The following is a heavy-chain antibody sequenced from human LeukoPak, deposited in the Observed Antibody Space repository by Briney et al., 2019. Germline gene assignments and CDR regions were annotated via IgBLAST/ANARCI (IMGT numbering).Heavy chain of an antibody. D-gene: IGHD4-17*01. Sequence: GASVKVSCKASGYTFIDHYMQWVRQAPGQGFEWLGWINPNSGDTSYARKFRGRVTMTRDMSLSTAYMELRRLTYDDTAVYYCARGALDPETVTNYFEYWAQGTLVTVSS. V-gene: IGHV1-2*02. CDR1: GYTFIDHY. CDR2: INPNSGDT. CDR3: ARGALDPETVTNYFEY. J-gene: IGHJ4*02.